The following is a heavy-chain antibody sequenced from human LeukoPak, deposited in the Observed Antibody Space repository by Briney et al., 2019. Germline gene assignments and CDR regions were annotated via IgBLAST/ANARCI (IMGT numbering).Heavy chain of an antibody. CDR2: ISSSGSTI. CDR1: GFTFTRYE. J-gene: IGHJ4*02. CDR3: ARDLGCSGGSCYPSFDY. Sequence: GGSLRLSCVASGFTFTRYEMNWVRQAPGKGLEGVSYISSSGSTIYNTDSVKGRFTISRDNAKNSLYLQMNSLRAEDTAVYYCARDLGCSGGSCYPSFDYWGQGTLVTVSS. D-gene: IGHD2-15*01. V-gene: IGHV3-48*03.